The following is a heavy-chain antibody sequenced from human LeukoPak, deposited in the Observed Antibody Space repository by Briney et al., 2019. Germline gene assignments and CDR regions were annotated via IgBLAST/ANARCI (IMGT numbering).Heavy chain of an antibody. CDR2: IYSGGSA. J-gene: IGHJ4*02. V-gene: IGHV3-53*01. Sequence: GGSLRLSCAASGFTVTSNYIIWVRQAPGKGLEWVSVIYSGGSASYADSVKGRFTISRDNFKNTLYLQMNSLRADDTAVYYCARAVTKYWPFDSWGQGTLVTVSS. CDR1: GFTVTSNY. D-gene: IGHD4-17*01. CDR3: ARAVTKYWPFDS.